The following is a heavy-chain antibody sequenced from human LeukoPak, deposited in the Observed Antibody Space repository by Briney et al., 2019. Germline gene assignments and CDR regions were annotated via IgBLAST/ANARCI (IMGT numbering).Heavy chain of an antibody. CDR1: GFTFSSYS. V-gene: IGHV3-48*01. D-gene: IGHD3-22*01. CDR3: AIDPDYYDSSGGS. Sequence: GGSLRLSCAASGFTFSSYSMNWVRQAPGKGLEWVSYISSSSSTIYYADSVKGRFTISRDNAKNSLYLQINSLRAEDTALYYCAIDPDYYDSSGGSWGQGTLVTVSS. J-gene: IGHJ5*02. CDR2: ISSSSSTI.